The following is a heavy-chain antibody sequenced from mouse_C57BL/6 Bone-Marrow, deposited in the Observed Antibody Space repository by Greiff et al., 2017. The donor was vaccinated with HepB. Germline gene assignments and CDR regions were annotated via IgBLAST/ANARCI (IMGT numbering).Heavy chain of an antibody. D-gene: IGHD1-1*01. V-gene: IGHV1-18*01. Sequence: EVKLVESGPELVKPGASVKIPCKASGYTFTDYNMDWVKQSHGKSLEWIGDINPNNGGTIYNQKFKGKATLTVDKSSSTAYMELRSLTSEDTAVYYCARDYGSSSAWFDYWGQGTLVTVSA. J-gene: IGHJ3*01. CDR1: GYTFTDYN. CDR2: INPNNGGT. CDR3: ARDYGSSSAWFDY.